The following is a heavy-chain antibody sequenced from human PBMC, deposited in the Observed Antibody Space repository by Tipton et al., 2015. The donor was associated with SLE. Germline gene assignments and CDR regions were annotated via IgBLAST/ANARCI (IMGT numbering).Heavy chain of an antibody. Sequence: SLRLSCAASGFTFSSYSMNWVRQAPGKGLEWVSSISSSSSYIYYADSVKGRFTISRDNAKNSLYLQMNSLRAEDTAVYYCARDGPLWWAFDYWGQGTLVTVSS. CDR3: ARDGPLWWAFDY. V-gene: IGHV3-21*03. CDR1: GFTFSSYS. J-gene: IGHJ4*02. D-gene: IGHD4/OR15-4a*01. CDR2: ISSSSSYI.